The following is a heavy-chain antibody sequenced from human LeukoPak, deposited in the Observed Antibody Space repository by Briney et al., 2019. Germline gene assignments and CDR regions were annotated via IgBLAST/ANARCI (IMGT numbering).Heavy chain of an antibody. CDR3: ARPHPVAGGVADVDIVP. CDR1: GGSISSSSYY. V-gene: IGHV4-39*01. Sequence: PSETLSLTCTVSGGSISSSSYYWGWIRPPPGKGLEWMGSIYYSGSTYYNPSLKSRLTISVDTSKNQFSLKLSSVTAADTAVYYCARPHPVAGGVADVDIVPWGQGTLVAVSS. D-gene: IGHD5-12*01. J-gene: IGHJ5*02. CDR2: IYYSGST.